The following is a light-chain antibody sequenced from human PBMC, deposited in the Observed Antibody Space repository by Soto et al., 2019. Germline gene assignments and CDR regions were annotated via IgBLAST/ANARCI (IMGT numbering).Light chain of an antibody. V-gene: IGLV1-40*01. J-gene: IGLJ2*01. CDR3: QSYDSSLSAVV. CDR1: SSNIGAGYD. Sequence: QSVLTQPPSESGAPGQRVTISCTGSSSNIGAGYDVHWYQQLPGTAPKLLIYGNSNRPSGVPDRFSGSKSGTSASLAITGLQAEDEADYYCQSYDSSLSAVVFGGGTKLTFL. CDR2: GNS.